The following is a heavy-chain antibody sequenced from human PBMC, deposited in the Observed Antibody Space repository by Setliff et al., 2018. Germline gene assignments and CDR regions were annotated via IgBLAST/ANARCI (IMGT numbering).Heavy chain of an antibody. CDR2: INPNSGGT. CDR3: ARGLSYYDSSGYLLAPYAFEI. V-gene: IGHV1-2*06. D-gene: IGHD3-22*01. J-gene: IGHJ3*02. CDR1: GYAFTGYY. Sequence: ASVKVSCKASGYAFTGYYIHWVRQAPGQGLEWMGRINPNSGGTNYAQKFQGRVTMTRDTSISTAYMELSRLTSDDTAVYYCARGLSYYDSSGYLLAPYAFEIWGQETMVTVSS.